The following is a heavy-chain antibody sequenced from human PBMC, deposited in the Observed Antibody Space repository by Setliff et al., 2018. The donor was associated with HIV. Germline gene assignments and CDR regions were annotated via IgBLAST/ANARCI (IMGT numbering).Heavy chain of an antibody. D-gene: IGHD3-16*01. Sequence: SETLSLTCRVSGVSISRGGYYWTWVRHHPGKALEWTGYIYSSGTTYYNPSLTGRILMSVDVSRNEFSLTLRSVIAADTAIYYCVRETLYSYVDVWGKGTTVTVSS. V-gene: IGHV4-31*03. CDR2: IYSSGTT. J-gene: IGHJ6*04. CDR3: VRETLYSYVDV. CDR1: GVSISRGGYY.